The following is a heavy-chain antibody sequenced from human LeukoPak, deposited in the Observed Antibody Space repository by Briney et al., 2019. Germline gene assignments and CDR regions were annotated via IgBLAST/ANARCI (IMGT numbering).Heavy chain of an antibody. Sequence: GGSLRLSCAASGFTFSSYSMNWVRQAPGKGLECVSYISSSSSTIYYADSVKGRFTISRDNAKNSLYLQINSLRAEDTAVYYCARQYYDILTGPTYAFDIWGQGTMVTVSS. D-gene: IGHD3-9*01. J-gene: IGHJ3*02. CDR1: GFTFSSYS. V-gene: IGHV3-48*01. CDR2: ISSSSSTI. CDR3: ARQYYDILTGPTYAFDI.